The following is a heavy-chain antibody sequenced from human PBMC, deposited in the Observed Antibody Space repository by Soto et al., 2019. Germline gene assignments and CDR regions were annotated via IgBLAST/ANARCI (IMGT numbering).Heavy chain of an antibody. J-gene: IGHJ4*02. CDR2: IYYSGTT. D-gene: IGHD4-17*01. Sequence: QVQLQESGPGLVKPSQTLSLTCTVSGGSISSADYYWSWIRQPPGKALEWIGYIYYSGTTYYNPSLKGRVIISVDTSKIQFSLKLSSVTAADTAVYYCARGGAYGDYGNIDYWGQGTLVTVSS. CDR1: GGSISSADYY. CDR3: ARGGAYGDYGNIDY. V-gene: IGHV4-30-4*01.